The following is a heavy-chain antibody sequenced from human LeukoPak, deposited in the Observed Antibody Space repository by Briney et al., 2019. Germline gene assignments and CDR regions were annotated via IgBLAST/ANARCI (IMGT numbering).Heavy chain of an antibody. CDR1: GYSISSGYY. Sequence: SETLSLTCTVSGYSISSGYYWGWIRQPPGKGLEWIGSIYHSGSTYYNPSLKGRVTISVDTSKNQFSLKLSSVTAADTAVYYCARDYGYSSRPNFWFDPWGQGTLVTVSS. J-gene: IGHJ5*02. V-gene: IGHV4-38-2*02. CDR2: IYHSGST. D-gene: IGHD6-13*01. CDR3: ARDYGYSSRPNFWFDP.